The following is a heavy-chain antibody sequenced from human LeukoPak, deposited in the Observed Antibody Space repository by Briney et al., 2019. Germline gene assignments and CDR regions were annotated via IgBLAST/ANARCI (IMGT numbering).Heavy chain of an antibody. J-gene: IGHJ2*01. CDR2: IIPIFGTA. V-gene: IGHV1-69*13. CDR1: GGTFSSYA. Sequence: SVKVSCKASGGTFSSYAISWVRQAPGQGLEWMGGIIPIFGTANYAQKFQGRVTITADESTSTAYMELSSLRSEDTAVYYCARHDYYDSSGQINWYFDLWGRGTLVTVSS. CDR3: ARHDYYDSSGQINWYFDL. D-gene: IGHD3-22*01.